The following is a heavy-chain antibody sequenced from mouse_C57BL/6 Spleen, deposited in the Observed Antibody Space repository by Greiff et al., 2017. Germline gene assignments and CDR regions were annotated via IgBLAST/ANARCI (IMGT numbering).Heavy chain of an antibody. Sequence: QVQLQQSGPELVKPGASVKISCKASGYAFSSSWMNWVKQRPGKGLEWIGRIYPGDGDTNYNGKFKGKATLTADKSSSTAYMQLSSLTSEDSAVYFCARGGLYSNRFAYWGQGTLVNVSA. CDR1: GYAFSSSW. D-gene: IGHD2-5*01. J-gene: IGHJ3*01. CDR3: ARGGLYSNRFAY. CDR2: IYPGDGDT. V-gene: IGHV1-82*01.